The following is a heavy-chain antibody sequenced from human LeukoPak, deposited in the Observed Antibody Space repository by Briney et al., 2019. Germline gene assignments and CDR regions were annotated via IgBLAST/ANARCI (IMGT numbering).Heavy chain of an antibody. Sequence: SETLSLTCTVSYDSITDCFWSWIRQPPGKGLEWIAYMRNSGPTRYNPSLQSRVTISLDTSKNQFSLKLTSVTAADTAIYYCVKSSSSRFDPWGQGTLVTVSS. V-gene: IGHV4-59*01. CDR2: MRNSGPT. CDR3: VKSSSSRFDP. D-gene: IGHD2-2*01. J-gene: IGHJ5*02. CDR1: YDSITDCF.